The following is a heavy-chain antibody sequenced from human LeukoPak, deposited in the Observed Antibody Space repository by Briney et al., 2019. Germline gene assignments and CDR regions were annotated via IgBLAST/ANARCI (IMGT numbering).Heavy chain of an antibody. CDR1: GFTFSSYA. CDR3: ARGFYEVRGVIAY. J-gene: IGHJ4*02. CDR2: ISYDGSNK. V-gene: IGHV3-30*04. D-gene: IGHD3-10*01. Sequence: PGGSLRLSCAASGFTFSSYAMHWVRQAPGKGLEWVAVISYDGSNKYYADSVKGRFTISRDNSKNTLYLQMYSLRAEDTAVYYCARGFYEVRGVIAYWGQGTLVTVSS.